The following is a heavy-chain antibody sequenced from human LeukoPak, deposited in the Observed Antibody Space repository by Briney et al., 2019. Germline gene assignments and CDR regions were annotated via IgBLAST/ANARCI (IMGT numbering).Heavy chain of an antibody. CDR3: ARDSRQYLSTDAFDI. J-gene: IGHJ3*02. V-gene: IGHV1-69*05. CDR1: GGTFSSYA. Sequence: SVKVSCKASGGTFSSYAISWVRQAPGQGLEWMGGIIPIFGTANYAQKFQGRVTITTDESTSTAYMELSSLRSEDTAVYYCARDSRQYLSTDAFDIWGQGTMVTVSS. D-gene: IGHD2/OR15-2a*01. CDR2: IIPIFGTA.